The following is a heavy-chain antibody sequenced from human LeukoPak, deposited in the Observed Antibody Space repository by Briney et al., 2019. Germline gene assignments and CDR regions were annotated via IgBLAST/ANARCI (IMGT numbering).Heavy chain of an antibody. Sequence: SETLSLTCTVSGGSISSYYWNWIRQPPGKGLEWIGCIYYSGTTNYDPSLKSRVTISVDTSKNQFSLKLSSVTAADTAVYYCASSRFGELSYYMDVWGKGTTVTISS. D-gene: IGHD3-10*01. CDR3: ASSRFGELSYYMDV. CDR2: IYYSGTT. V-gene: IGHV4-59*01. J-gene: IGHJ6*03. CDR1: GGSISSYY.